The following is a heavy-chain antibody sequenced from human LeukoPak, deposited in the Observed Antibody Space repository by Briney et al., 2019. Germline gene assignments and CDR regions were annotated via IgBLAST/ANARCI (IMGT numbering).Heavy chain of an antibody. V-gene: IGHV3-21*01. J-gene: IGHJ4*02. Sequence: GGSLRLSCAASGFTFSSYSMNWVRQAPGKGLEWVSSISSSSSYIYYADSVKGRFTISRDNAKNSLYLQMNSLRAEDTAVYYCAREHIRGPEFDYWGQGTLVTVSS. CDR3: AREHIRGPEFDY. D-gene: IGHD3-10*01. CDR1: GFTFSSYS. CDR2: ISSSSSYI.